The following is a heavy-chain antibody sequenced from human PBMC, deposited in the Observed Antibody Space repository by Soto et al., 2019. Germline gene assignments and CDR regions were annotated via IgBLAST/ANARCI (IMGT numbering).Heavy chain of an antibody. J-gene: IGHJ5*02. D-gene: IGHD7-27*01. V-gene: IGHV4-39*07. CDR2: IYYSGST. CDR3: ARVPGP. Sequence: SETLSLTCTVSGGSLTGTDYYWGWIHQPPGKGLEWIANIYYSGSTSYNPSLKSRVTISVDRSKNQFSLKLSSVTAADTAVYYCARVPGPWGQGTLVTVS. CDR1: GGSLTGTDYY.